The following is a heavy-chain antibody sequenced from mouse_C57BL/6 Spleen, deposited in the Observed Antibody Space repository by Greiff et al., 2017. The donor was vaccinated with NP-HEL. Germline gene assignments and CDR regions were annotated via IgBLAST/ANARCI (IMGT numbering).Heavy chain of an antibody. Sequence: VQLQQSGAELVRPGASVKLSCKASGYTFTDYYINWVKQRPGQGLEWIARIYPGSGNTYYNEKFKGKATLTAEKSSSTAYMQLSSLTSEDSAVYFCARIGNWDWFAYWGQGTLVTVSA. CDR1: GYTFTDYY. V-gene: IGHV1-76*01. J-gene: IGHJ3*01. CDR3: ARIGNWDWFAY. CDR2: IYPGSGNT. D-gene: IGHD4-1*01.